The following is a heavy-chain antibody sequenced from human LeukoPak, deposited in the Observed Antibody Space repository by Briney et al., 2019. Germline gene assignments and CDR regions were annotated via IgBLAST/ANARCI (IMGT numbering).Heavy chain of an antibody. V-gene: IGHV3-11*01. CDR2: ISSSGSTI. Sequence: GGSLRLSCAASGFTFSDYYISWIRQAPGKGPEWVSYISSSGSTIYYADSVKGRFTISRDNAKNSLYLQMNSLRAEDTAVYYCAREASPVVRGRFDPWGQGTLVTVSS. CDR3: AREASPVVRGRFDP. D-gene: IGHD3-10*01. J-gene: IGHJ5*02. CDR1: GFTFSDYY.